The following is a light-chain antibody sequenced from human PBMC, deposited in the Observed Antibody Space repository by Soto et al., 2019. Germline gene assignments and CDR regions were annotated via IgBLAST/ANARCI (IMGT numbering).Light chain of an antibody. CDR1: QSLVHSGGNTY. CDR3: IQGTHWPYT. Sequence: DIVMTQSPLSLPVTLGQPASISCRSSQSLVHSGGNTYLNWFQQRPGQSPRRLICKVSNRDSGVPDRFSGSASGTDFTLKISRVEAEDVGVYYCIQGTHWPYTFGQGTKVDI. CDR2: KVS. J-gene: IGKJ2*01. V-gene: IGKV2-30*02.